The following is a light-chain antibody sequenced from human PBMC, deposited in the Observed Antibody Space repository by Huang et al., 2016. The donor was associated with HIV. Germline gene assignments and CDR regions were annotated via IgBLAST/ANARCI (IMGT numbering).Light chain of an antibody. CDR1: QTINSY. V-gene: IGKV1-39*01. CDR3: QQTYSSPRT. Sequence: DIQMTQSPSSLSASVGDRVTITCRASQTINSYLHWYQQKPGKAPQLLSYAASNLQSGGPSRFSGGGSGTDFTLTISSLQPEDFATYYCQQTYSSPRTFGQGTKVDIK. CDR2: AAS. J-gene: IGKJ1*01.